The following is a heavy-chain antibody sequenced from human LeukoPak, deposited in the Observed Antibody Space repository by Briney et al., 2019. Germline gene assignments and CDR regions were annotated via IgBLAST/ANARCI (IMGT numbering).Heavy chain of an antibody. CDR1: GGTFSSYA. D-gene: IGHD6-19*01. V-gene: IGHV1-69*01. Sequence: GSSLKVSCKASGGTFSSYAISWVRHAPGQGLEWMGRIIPIFGTANYAQKFQGRVTITADESTSTAYMELSSLRSEDTAVYYCASKLAVDYYYYGMDVWGKGTTVTVSS. CDR3: ASKLAVDYYYYGMDV. J-gene: IGHJ6*04. CDR2: IIPIFGTA.